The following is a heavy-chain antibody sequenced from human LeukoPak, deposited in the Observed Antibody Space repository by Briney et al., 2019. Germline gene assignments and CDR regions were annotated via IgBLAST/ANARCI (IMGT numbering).Heavy chain of an antibody. V-gene: IGHV3-74*01. D-gene: IGHD3-22*01. Sequence: GGSLRLSCAASGFTFSSFWMHWVRQAPGKGLVWVSRIKSDGSTNYADSVKGRFTISRDNAKNTVSLQMNSLRVEDTGVYYCARAPSEIGGYYPEYFRHWGQGTLVTVPS. CDR1: GFTFSSFW. CDR2: IKSDGST. CDR3: ARAPSEIGGYYPEYFRH. J-gene: IGHJ1*01.